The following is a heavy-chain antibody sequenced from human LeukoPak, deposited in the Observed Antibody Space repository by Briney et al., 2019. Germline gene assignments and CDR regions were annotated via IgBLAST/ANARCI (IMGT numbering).Heavy chain of an antibody. V-gene: IGHV3-30*01. CDR3: AREGDRHFTFDY. CDR1: GSTFSGHL. D-gene: IGHD2/OR15-2a*01. J-gene: IGHJ4*02. CDR2: TAYDGAEK. Sequence: GRSLRLSCAASGSTFSGHLLHWVRQAPGEGLEWVGGTAYDGAEKYYADSVRGRFAISRDNSKSTVYLEMNSLRPEDAAVYYCAREGDRHFTFDYWGRGTLVTVSS.